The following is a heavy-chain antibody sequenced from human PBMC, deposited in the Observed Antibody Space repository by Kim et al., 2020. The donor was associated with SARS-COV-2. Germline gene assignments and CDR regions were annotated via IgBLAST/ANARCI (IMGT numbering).Heavy chain of an antibody. J-gene: IGHJ4*02. D-gene: IGHD1-26*01. CDR2: ISGSGGVT. CDR1: GFAFSTYG. V-gene: IGHV3-23*01. Sequence: GGSLRLSCAASGFAFSTYGMSWVRQAPGRGLEWVSYISGSGGVTHYADSVKGRFTISRDNSKNTLYLQMNSLRAEDTAVFYCAKGVTGSYDYWGQGTLVTVSS. CDR3: AKGVTGSYDY.